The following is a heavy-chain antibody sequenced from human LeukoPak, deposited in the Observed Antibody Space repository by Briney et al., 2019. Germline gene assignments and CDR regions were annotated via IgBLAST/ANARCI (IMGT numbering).Heavy chain of an antibody. CDR3: ARLGVGGSYSGIYYFNY. CDR2: ISSSSRYI. CDR1: GFTFGDYS. V-gene: IGHV3-21*01. Sequence: KPGGSLRLSCAASGFTFGDYSMNWVRQAPGKGLEWVSSISSSSRYISYADSVKGRFTISRDNAKNSLYLQMNSLRAEDTAVYCCARLGVGGSYSGIYYFNYWGQGTLVTVSS. J-gene: IGHJ4*02. D-gene: IGHD1-26*01.